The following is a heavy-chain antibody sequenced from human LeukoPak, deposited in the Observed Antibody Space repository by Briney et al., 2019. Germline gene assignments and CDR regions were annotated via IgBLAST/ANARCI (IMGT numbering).Heavy chain of an antibody. D-gene: IGHD2-15*01. CDR3: ARDGGGDY. V-gene: IGHV3-48*02. J-gene: IGHJ4*02. CDR1: GFIFTTSG. CDR2: ISTASANM. Sequence: GGSLRLSCAASGFIFTTSGMNWVRQAPGKGLEWVSYISTASANMYYADSVKGRFTISRDNAKNSLYLQMNSLRDEDTAVYYCARDGGGDYWGQGTLVTVSS.